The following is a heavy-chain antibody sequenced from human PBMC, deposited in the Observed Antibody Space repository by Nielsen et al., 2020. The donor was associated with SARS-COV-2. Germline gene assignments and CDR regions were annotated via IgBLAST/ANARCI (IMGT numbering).Heavy chain of an antibody. D-gene: IGHD3-10*01. CDR2: IYNTGNT. V-gene: IGHV4-61*08. Sequence: SETLSLTCTVSGGSISSGGYYWSWIRQSPGKGLEWIGYIYNTGNTNYNPSLKSRISISVDTSKNQLSLRLRSVTAADTAVYFCARGSFGNTYFAYWGQGTLVTVSS. CDR3: ARGSFGNTYFAY. CDR1: GGSISSGGYY. J-gene: IGHJ4*02.